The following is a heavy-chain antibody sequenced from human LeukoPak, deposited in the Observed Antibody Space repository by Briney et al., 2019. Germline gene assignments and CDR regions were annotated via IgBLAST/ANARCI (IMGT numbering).Heavy chain of an antibody. V-gene: IGHV4-59*12. J-gene: IGHJ4*02. Sequence: SETLSLTCTVSGGSIRTYYWGWIRQPPGKGLEWIGYMFYSGSTNYNPSLKSRVTISVDTSKNQFSLKLSSVTAADTAVYYCARGDYGDYYFDYWGQGTLVTVSS. CDR2: MFYSGST. D-gene: IGHD4-17*01. CDR3: ARGDYGDYYFDY. CDR1: GGSIRTYY.